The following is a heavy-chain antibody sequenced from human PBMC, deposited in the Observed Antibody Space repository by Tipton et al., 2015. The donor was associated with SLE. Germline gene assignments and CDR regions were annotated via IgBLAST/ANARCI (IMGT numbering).Heavy chain of an antibody. D-gene: IGHD1-26*01. J-gene: IGHJ5*02. CDR2: VSHTVKP. Sequence: TLSLTCTVSGGSMSSSYWSWIRQPPGKGLEWIGYVSHTVKPNYDPSLKSRVSMSVDPSKNQFSLRLASMTAADTATYYCARLFSGSYYTLDLWGQGTPVAVSS. V-gene: IGHV4-59*08. CDR1: GGSMSSSY. CDR3: ARLFSGSYYTLDL.